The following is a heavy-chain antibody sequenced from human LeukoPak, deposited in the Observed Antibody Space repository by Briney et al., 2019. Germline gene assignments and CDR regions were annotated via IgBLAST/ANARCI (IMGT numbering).Heavy chain of an antibody. CDR1: GFTFSTYP. V-gene: IGHV3-23*01. CDR3: AKDRNAWPTNFDS. Sequence: GGSLRLSCAASGFTFSTYPVNWVRQAPGGGLEWVSAISSSGGTTYYADSVKSPFSISRDNSKNTQYLRMNSLRAEDTAVYYCAKDRNAWPTNFDSWGEGSLVTASA. CDR2: ISSSGGTT. D-gene: IGHD5-24*01. J-gene: IGHJ4*02.